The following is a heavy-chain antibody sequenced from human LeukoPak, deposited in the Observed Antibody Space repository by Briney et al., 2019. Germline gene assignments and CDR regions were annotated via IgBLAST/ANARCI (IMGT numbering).Heavy chain of an antibody. J-gene: IGHJ4*02. V-gene: IGHV3-7*01. Sequence: GGSLRLSCAASGFTFWNYWMSWVRQAPGKGLEWVANIKPDGTEKYYVDSLKGRFTISRDNAKNSLYLQMNSLRVEDTAVYYSARGGNSSWDYWGQGALVTVSS. CDR3: ARGGNSSWDY. CDR2: IKPDGTEK. CDR1: GFTFWNYW. D-gene: IGHD6-6*01.